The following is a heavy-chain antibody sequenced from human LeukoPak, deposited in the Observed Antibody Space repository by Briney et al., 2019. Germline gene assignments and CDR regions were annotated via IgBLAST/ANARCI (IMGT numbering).Heavy chain of an antibody. J-gene: IGHJ4*02. CDR1: GYTFTSYY. V-gene: IGHV1-69*06. D-gene: IGHD3-10*01. CDR3: ASKESWFGELPSDY. Sequence: SVRVSCKASGYTFTSYYMHWVRQAPGQGLEWMGGIIPIFGTANYAQKFQGRVTITADKSTSTAYMELSSLRSEDTAVYYCASKESWFGELPSDYWGQGTLVTVSS. CDR2: IIPIFGTA.